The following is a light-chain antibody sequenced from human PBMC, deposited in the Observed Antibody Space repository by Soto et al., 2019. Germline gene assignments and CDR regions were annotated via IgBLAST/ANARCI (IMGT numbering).Light chain of an antibody. Sequence: IVLTQSPATLSLSPWERAILSCRASQSVSSSFLAWYQQKPGQAPRLLIYGASNRATGIPDRFSGSGSGTAFTLTISRLEPEDFAVYYCQQYGSSGTFGQGTKVDIK. J-gene: IGKJ1*01. CDR1: QSVSSSF. V-gene: IGKV3-20*01. CDR3: QQYGSSGT. CDR2: GAS.